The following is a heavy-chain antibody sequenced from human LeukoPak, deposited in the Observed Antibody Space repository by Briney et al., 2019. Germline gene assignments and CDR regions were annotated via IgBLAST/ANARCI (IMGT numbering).Heavy chain of an antibody. D-gene: IGHD3-10*01. V-gene: IGHV3-23*01. CDR2: ISGSGGTR. Sequence: GGSLRLSCATSGFTLSSYAMSWVRQAPGKGLEWVSAISGSGGTRYYADSVKGRFTISRDNSKNTLYLQMNSLRAEDTAVYYCAKDARHRGDYFDYWGRGTLVTVSS. CDR3: AKDARHRGDYFDY. J-gene: IGHJ4*02. CDR1: GFTLSSYA.